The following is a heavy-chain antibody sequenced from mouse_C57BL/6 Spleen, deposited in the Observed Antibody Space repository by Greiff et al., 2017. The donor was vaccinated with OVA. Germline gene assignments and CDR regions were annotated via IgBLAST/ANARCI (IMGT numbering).Heavy chain of an antibody. Sequence: EVQLVESGGGLVQPQGSLKLSCAASGFTFNTYAMHWVRQAPGKGLEWVARIRSKSSNYATYYADSVKDRFTISRDDSQSMLYLQMNNLKTEDTAMYYCVILGDYDAGYAMDYWGQGTSVTVSS. CDR2: IRSKSSNYAT. V-gene: IGHV10-3*01. D-gene: IGHD2-4*01. CDR3: VILGDYDAGYAMDY. J-gene: IGHJ4*01. CDR1: GFTFNTYA.